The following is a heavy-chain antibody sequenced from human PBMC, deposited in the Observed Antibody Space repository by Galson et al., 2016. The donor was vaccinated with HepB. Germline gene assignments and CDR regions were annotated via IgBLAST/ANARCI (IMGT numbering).Heavy chain of an antibody. CDR1: GGTFSSYP. V-gene: IGHV1-69*13. D-gene: IGHD3-16*01. CDR3: AREFTFGGGCVTGFDV. J-gene: IGHJ3*01. CDR2: FVPIFGTP. Sequence: SVKVSCKAFGGTFSSYPISWVRQAPGQGLEWMGSFVPIFGTPNYAQRLQGRVTIMLDESTSTAYMELRSLRSEDTAVYYCAREFTFGGGCVTGFDVWGEGTMVTVSS.